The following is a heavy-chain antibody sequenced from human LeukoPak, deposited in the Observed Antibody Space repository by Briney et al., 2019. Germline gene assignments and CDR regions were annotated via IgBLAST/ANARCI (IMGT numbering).Heavy chain of an antibody. CDR2: ISAYNGNT. CDR3: ARVEGDDYGDSHWFDP. J-gene: IGHJ5*02. D-gene: IGHD4-17*01. CDR1: GYTFTSYG. Sequence: GASVKVSCKASGYTFTSYGISWVRQAPGQGLEWMGWISAYNGNTNYAQKLQGRVTMTTDTSTSTAYMELRSLRSDDTAVYYCARVEGDDYGDSHWFDPWGQGTLVTVSS. V-gene: IGHV1-18*01.